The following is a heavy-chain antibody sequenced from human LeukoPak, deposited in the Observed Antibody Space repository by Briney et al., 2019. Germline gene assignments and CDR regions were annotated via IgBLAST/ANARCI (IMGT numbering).Heavy chain of an antibody. Sequence: GASVKVSCKASGYTFTKYGISWVRQAPGQGLEWMGWISGSNGNTSYAQKVQGRVTMTTDTSTSTAFMELRSLRSDDTAVYFCTRDRRSASPNWFDPWGQGTLVTVSS. CDR3: TRDRRSASPNWFDP. D-gene: IGHD2-2*01. J-gene: IGHJ5*02. CDR1: GYTFTKYG. CDR2: ISGSNGNT. V-gene: IGHV1-18*01.